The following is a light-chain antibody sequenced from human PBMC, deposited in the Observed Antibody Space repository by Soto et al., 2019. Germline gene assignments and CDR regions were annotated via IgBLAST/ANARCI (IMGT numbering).Light chain of an antibody. Sequence: EIVMTQSPATLSVSPGERATLYCRASQSVSSNLAWYQQRPGQAPRLLIYGASTRATGIPARFSGSGSGTEFTLTISSLQSEDSEVYYCQQYNNWPLTFGGGTKVDIK. CDR2: GAS. V-gene: IGKV3-15*01. CDR1: QSVSSN. CDR3: QQYNNWPLT. J-gene: IGKJ4*01.